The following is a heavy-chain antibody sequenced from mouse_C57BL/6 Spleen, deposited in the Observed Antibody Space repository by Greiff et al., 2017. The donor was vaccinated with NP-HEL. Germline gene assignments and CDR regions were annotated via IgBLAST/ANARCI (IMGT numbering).Heavy chain of an antibody. Sequence: QVQLKQPGAELVKPGASVKLSCKASGYTFTSYWMHWVKQRPGRGLEWIGRIDPNSGGTKYNEKFKSKATLTVDKPSSTAYMQLSSLTSEDAAVYYCARSTMITWAMDYWGQGTSVTVSS. CDR3: ARSTMITWAMDY. CDR2: IDPNSGGT. CDR1: GYTFTSYW. D-gene: IGHD2-4*01. J-gene: IGHJ4*01. V-gene: IGHV1-72*01.